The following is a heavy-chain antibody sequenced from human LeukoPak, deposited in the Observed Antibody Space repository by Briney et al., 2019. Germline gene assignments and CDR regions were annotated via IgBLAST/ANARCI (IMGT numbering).Heavy chain of an antibody. CDR1: GFPFSSYA. D-gene: IGHD6-6*01. J-gene: IGHJ4*02. CDR3: ARVKGGPVLIAARPVGYFDY. Sequence: PGGSLRLSCAASGFPFSSYAMHWVRPAPGKGLGWVAVISYDGSNKYYADSVKGRFTISRDNSKNTLYLQMNSLRAEDTAVYYCARVKGGPVLIAARPVGYFDYWGQGTLVTVSS. V-gene: IGHV3-30-3*01. CDR2: ISYDGSNK.